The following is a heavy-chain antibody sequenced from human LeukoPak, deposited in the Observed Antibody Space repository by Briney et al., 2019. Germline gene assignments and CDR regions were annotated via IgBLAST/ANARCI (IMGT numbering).Heavy chain of an antibody. V-gene: IGHV3-30*14. J-gene: IGHJ3*02. Sequence: GGSLRLSCAASGFTFSSYPMHWVRQAPGKGLEWVAILSSDGTSEYYADSVKGRFTISRDNSKNTLYLQMNSLRAEDTAVYYCARGGSYLSAFDIWGQGTMVTVSS. D-gene: IGHD1-26*01. CDR3: ARGGSYLSAFDI. CDR1: GFTFSSYP. CDR2: LSSDGTSE.